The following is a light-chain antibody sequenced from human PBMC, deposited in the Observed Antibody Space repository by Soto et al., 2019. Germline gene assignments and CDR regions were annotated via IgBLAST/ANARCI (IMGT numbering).Light chain of an antibody. Sequence: EIVLTQSPGTLSLSPGERATLSCSASQSVSSSYFAWYQQKPGQTPRLLIYGASSRATGIPDRFSGSGSGTDFTTTISRLEPEDFSVYYCPQYQRSPPCTFGQGTKVEIK. J-gene: IGKJ1*01. CDR2: GAS. V-gene: IGKV3-20*01. CDR3: PQYQRSPPCT. CDR1: QSVSSSY.